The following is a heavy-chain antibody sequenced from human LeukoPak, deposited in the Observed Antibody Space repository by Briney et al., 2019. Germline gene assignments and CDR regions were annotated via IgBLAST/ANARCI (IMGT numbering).Heavy chain of an antibody. V-gene: IGHV4-61*01. CDR3: ARVDFVVVPAAMYWFDP. J-gene: IGHJ5*02. Sequence: SETLSLTCTVSGGSVSSSSYYWSWIRQPPGKGLEWIGYIYYSGSTNYNPSLKSRVTISVDTSTNQFSLKLSSVTAADTAVYYCARVDFVVVPAAMYWFDPWGQGTLVTVSS. CDR2: IYYSGST. CDR1: GGSVSSSSYY. D-gene: IGHD2-2*01.